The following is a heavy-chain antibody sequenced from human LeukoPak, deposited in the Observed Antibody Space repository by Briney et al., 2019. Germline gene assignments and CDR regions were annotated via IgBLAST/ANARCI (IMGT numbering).Heavy chain of an antibody. Sequence: GASVKVSCRASGYTFTGYYMHWVRQAPGQGLEWMGRINPNSGGTNYAQKFQGRVTMTRDTSISTAYMELSRLRSDDTAVYYCARVRFSGSGTFDYWGQGTLVTVSS. CDR2: INPNSGGT. J-gene: IGHJ4*02. V-gene: IGHV1-2*06. CDR3: ARVRFSGSGTFDY. D-gene: IGHD3-10*01. CDR1: GYTFTGYY.